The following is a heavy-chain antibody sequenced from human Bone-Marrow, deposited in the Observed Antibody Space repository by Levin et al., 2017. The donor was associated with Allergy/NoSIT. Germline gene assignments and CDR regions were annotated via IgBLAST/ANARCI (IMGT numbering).Heavy chain of an antibody. Sequence: PGGSLRLSCVASGFTFDDYAMHWVRQAPGKGLEWVSGISWNSASRGFADSVKGRFSISRDNGKNSLYLQMNSLRPEDTAIYYCAKDMRAAVPNAMDVWGQGTTVTVSS. J-gene: IGHJ6*02. D-gene: IGHD6-13*01. CDR2: ISWNSASR. CDR1: GFTFDDYA. V-gene: IGHV3-9*01. CDR3: AKDMRAAVPNAMDV.